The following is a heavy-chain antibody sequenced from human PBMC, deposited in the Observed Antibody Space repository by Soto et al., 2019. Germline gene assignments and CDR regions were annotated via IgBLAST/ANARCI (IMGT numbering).Heavy chain of an antibody. J-gene: IGHJ5*02. CDR2: IYYSGST. Sequence: SETLSLTYTVSGGSISPAMYYCGWISKPPGKGLEWIGSIYYSGSTYYNPSLKSRVTISVDTSKNQFSLKLSSVTAADTAVYYCARPMTAVAEETAMGYNWFDPWGQGTLVTVSS. CDR3: ARPMTAVAEETAMGYNWFDP. CDR1: GGSISPAMYY. D-gene: IGHD5-18*01. V-gene: IGHV4-39*01.